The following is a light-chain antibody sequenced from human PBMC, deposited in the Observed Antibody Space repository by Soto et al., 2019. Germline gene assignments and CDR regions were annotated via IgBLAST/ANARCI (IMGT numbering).Light chain of an antibody. CDR3: QEYSNWPLYS. Sequence: EIVMTQSPDTLSVSPGERATLSCRASQSVSSNLACYQQKPGQAPRLLIYGVSTRATGIPARFSGSGSGTEFTLTISSLQSEDFAVYYCQEYSNWPLYSFGQGTKLEIK. J-gene: IGKJ2*01. CDR1: QSVSSN. CDR2: GVS. V-gene: IGKV3-15*01.